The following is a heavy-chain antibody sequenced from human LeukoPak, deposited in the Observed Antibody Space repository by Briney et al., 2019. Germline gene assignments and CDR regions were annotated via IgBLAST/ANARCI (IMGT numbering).Heavy chain of an antibody. J-gene: IGHJ4*02. CDR3: ARGPRPTYYDFWSGYYTGEYFDY. CDR2: IIPIFGTA. CDR1: GGTFISYA. D-gene: IGHD3-3*01. Sequence: SVKVSCKASGGTFISYAISWVRQAPGQGLEWMGGIIPIFGTANYAQKFQGRVTITADESTSTAYMELSSLRSEDTAVYYCARGPRPTYYDFWSGYYTGEYFDYWGQGTLVTVSS. V-gene: IGHV1-69*13.